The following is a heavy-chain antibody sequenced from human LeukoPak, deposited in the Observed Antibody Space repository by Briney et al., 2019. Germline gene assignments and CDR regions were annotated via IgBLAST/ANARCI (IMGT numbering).Heavy chain of an antibody. Sequence: GGSLRLSCAASGFTFSSYSMNWVRQAPGKGLEWVSYISGSSSTIYYADSVKGRFTISRDNAKNSLYLQMNSLRAEDTAVYYFARSPPKAYCSGGSCYTHYWGQGTLVTVSS. V-gene: IGHV3-48*04. CDR3: ARSPPKAYCSGGSCYTHY. J-gene: IGHJ4*02. CDR1: GFTFSSYS. D-gene: IGHD2-15*01. CDR2: ISGSSSTI.